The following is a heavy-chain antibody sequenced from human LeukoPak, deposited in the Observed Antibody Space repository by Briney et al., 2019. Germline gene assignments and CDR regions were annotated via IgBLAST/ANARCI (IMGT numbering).Heavy chain of an antibody. CDR1: GGFISGYY. V-gene: IGHV4-59*01. J-gene: IGHJ5*02. Sequence: PSETLSLTCTVSGGFISGYYWNWIRQSPGKGLEWFGYIFYTGDTDYNPSLRSRVTMSVDRSNNRFSLQLASVTTADSAFYYCARAYRLTSPRGFDPWGPGILVTVSS. CDR3: ARAYRLTSPRGFDP. D-gene: IGHD3-16*02. CDR2: IFYTGDT.